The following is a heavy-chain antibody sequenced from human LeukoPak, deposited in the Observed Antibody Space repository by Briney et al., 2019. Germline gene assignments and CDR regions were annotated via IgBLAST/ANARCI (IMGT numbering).Heavy chain of an antibody. V-gene: IGHV3-21*01. J-gene: IGHJ3*02. CDR3: ARVWGFAFDI. CDR2: ISSSSSYI. CDR1: GFTFSSYS. D-gene: IGHD3-16*01. Sequence: GGSLRLSCAASGFTFSSYSMNWVRQAPGKGLEWVSSISSSSSYIYYADSVKGRFTISRDNAKNTLYLQMNSLRAEDTAVYYCARVWGFAFDIWGQGTMVTVSS.